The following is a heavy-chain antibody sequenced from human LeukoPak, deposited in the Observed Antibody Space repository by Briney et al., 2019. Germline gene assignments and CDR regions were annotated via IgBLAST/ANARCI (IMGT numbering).Heavy chain of an antibody. CDR1: GFTFDDYA. V-gene: IGHV3-9*01. CDR2: ISWNSGSI. D-gene: IGHD1-26*01. J-gene: IGHJ4*02. CDR3: AKASGGSYYTEYYFDY. Sequence: PGGSLRLSCAASGFTFDDYAMHWVRQAPGKGLEWVSGISWNSGSIGYADSVKGRFTISRDNAKNSLYLQMNSLRAEDTALYYCAKASGGSYYTEYYFDYWGQGTLVTVSS.